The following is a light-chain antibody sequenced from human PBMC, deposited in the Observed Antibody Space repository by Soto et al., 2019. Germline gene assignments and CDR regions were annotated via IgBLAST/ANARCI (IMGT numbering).Light chain of an antibody. V-gene: IGKV1-39*01. Sequence: DIQVTQSPSSLSASVGDRVTITCRASQSINSYLNWYQQKPGKAPKLLIYAASSLQSGVPSRFSGSGSGTDFTLTISSLQPEDFATYYCQQSYITPPITFGQGTRLEIK. CDR1: QSINSY. CDR2: AAS. J-gene: IGKJ5*01. CDR3: QQSYITPPIT.